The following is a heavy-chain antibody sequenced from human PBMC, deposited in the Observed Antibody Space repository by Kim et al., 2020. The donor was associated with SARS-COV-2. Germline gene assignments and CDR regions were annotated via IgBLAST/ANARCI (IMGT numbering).Heavy chain of an antibody. CDR2: INHSGST. D-gene: IGHD1-26*01. CDR3: ARESRRSYSIGVDFDY. CDR1: GGSFSGYY. Sequence: SETLSLTCAVYGGSFSGYYWSWIRQPPGKGLEWIGEINHSGSTNYNPSLKSRVTISVDTSKNQFSLKLSSVIAADTAVYYCARESRRSYSIGVDFDYWGQGTLVTVSS. V-gene: IGHV4-34*01. J-gene: IGHJ4*02.